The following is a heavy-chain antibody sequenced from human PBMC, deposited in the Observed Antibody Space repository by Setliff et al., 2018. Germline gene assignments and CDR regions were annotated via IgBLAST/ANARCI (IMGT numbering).Heavy chain of an antibody. CDR3: ARDGGMGMVKGYYYGLDA. CDR2: FSSSGSI. J-gene: IGHJ6*02. CDR1: GFTFSSHT. D-gene: IGHD5-18*01. V-gene: IGHV3-48*03. Sequence: LRLSCAASGFTFSSHTMNWVRQGPGKGLEWVAYFSSSGSISYANSVKGRFTISRDNAKNPLYLQMNSLRVEDTAVYYCARDGGMGMVKGYYYGLDAWGLGTSVTVSS.